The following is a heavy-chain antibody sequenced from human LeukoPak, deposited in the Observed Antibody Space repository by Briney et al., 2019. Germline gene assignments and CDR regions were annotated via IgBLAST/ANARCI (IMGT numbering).Heavy chain of an antibody. D-gene: IGHD3-3*01. CDR3: ARALGNYDFWSGYPPPNWFDP. J-gene: IGHJ5*02. Sequence: ASVKVSCKASGYTFTSYGISWVRQAPGQGLEWMGCISAYNGNTNYAQKLQGRVTMTTDTSTSTAYMELRSLRSDDTAVYYCARALGNYDFWSGYPPPNWFDPWGQGTLVTVSS. V-gene: IGHV1-18*01. CDR2: ISAYNGNT. CDR1: GYTFTSYG.